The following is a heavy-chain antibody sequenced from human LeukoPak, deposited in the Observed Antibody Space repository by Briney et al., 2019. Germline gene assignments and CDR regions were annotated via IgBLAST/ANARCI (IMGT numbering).Heavy chain of an antibody. CDR3: ARDTGSEVVGATLNY. Sequence: GASVKVSCKXSGYTFTSYGISWVRQAPGQGLEWMGWISAYNGNTNYAQKLQGRVTMTTDTSTSTAYMELRSLRSDDTALYYCARDTGSEVVGATLNYWGQGTLVTVSP. CDR1: GYTFTSYG. CDR2: ISAYNGNT. V-gene: IGHV1-18*01. D-gene: IGHD2-15*01. J-gene: IGHJ4*02.